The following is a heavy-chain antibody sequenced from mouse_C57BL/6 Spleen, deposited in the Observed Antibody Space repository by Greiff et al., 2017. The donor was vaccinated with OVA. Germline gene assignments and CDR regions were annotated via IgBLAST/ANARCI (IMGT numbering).Heavy chain of an antibody. CDR2: INPNYGTT. J-gene: IGHJ1*03. CDR1: GYSFTDYN. CDR3: ASQRYYGNLKYFDG. D-gene: IGHD2-1*01. Sequence: VQLQQSGPELVKPGASVKISCKASGYSFTDYNMNWVKQSNGKSLEWIGVINPNYGTTSYNQKFKGKATLTVDQSSSTAYMQLNSLSSEDSAVYYCASQRYYGNLKYFDGWGTGTTVTVSS. V-gene: IGHV1-39*01.